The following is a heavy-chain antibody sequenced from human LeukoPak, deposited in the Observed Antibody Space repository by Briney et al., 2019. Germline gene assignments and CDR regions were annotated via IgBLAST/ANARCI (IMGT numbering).Heavy chain of an antibody. V-gene: IGHV3-30*04. D-gene: IGHD5-18*01. CDR3: ARDHLKADTAMVRFAFDY. CDR1: GFTFSSYA. Sequence: GGSLRLSCAASGFTFSSYAMHWVRQAPGKGLEWVAVISYDGSNKYYADSVKGRFTISRDNSKNTLYLQMNSLRAEDTAVYYRARDHLKADTAMVRFAFDYWGQGTLVTVSS. CDR2: ISYDGSNK. J-gene: IGHJ4*02.